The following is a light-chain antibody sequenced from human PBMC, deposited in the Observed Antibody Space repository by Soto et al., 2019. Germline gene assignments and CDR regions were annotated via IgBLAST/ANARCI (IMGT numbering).Light chain of an antibody. CDR2: DAS. Sequence: DVQMTQSPSTLSASAGDRVTITCRASQSISSWLAWYQQKPGKAPKLLIYDASSLESGVPSRFSGSGSGTEFTLTISSLQPDDFATYYCKQYNSYSSWTFGQGTKVDIK. CDR3: KQYNSYSSWT. V-gene: IGKV1-5*01. CDR1: QSISSW. J-gene: IGKJ1*01.